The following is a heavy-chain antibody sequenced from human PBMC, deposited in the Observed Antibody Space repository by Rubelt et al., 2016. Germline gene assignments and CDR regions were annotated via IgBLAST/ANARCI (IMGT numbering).Heavy chain of an antibody. Sequence: QVQLQQWGAGLLKPSETLSLTCAVYGGSFSSHYWSWIRQPPGKGLEWIGYIYSSGSTNYNPSLKSRVTMSVATSKNQFSLRRSFVTAADTAVYYWARELVACSSGTCYSKGFDIWGQGTVVTVSS. CDR2: IYSSGST. CDR3: ARELVACSSGTCYSKGFDI. J-gene: IGHJ3*02. V-gene: IGHV4-59*10. D-gene: IGHD2-15*01. CDR1: GGSFSSHY.